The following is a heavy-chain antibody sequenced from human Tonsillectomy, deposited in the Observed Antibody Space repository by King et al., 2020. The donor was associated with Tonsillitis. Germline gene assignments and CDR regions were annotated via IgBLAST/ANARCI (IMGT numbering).Heavy chain of an antibody. CDR2: LTDSGDRT. D-gene: IGHD3-9*01. CDR3: AKGQLTGDYDTYFDY. J-gene: IGHJ4*02. CDR1: GFTFIIYT. Sequence: VQLQESGGAWIQPGGSLRLSCAASGFTFIIYTMTWVRQAPGKGLEWVSVLTDSGDRTFYAESVRGRFTISRDNSKNTLFLQMNSLRDDDTAVCYCAKGQLTGDYDTYFDYWGQGTLVTVSS. V-gene: IGHV3-23*01.